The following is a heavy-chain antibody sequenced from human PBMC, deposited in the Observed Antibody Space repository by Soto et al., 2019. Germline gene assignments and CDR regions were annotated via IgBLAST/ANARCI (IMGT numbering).Heavy chain of an antibody. J-gene: IGHJ4*02. D-gene: IGHD3-16*01. Sequence: EVQLVESGGGLVKPGGSLRLSCAASGFTFSNAWMSWVRQAPGKGLEWVGRIKSRADGGTADHAVPVKGRFAISRDDSKNTLYLQMNSLKTEDTAVYYCATLWGNLGAFDYWGQGTLVTVSS. CDR1: GFTFSNAW. CDR2: IKSRADGGTA. CDR3: ATLWGNLGAFDY. V-gene: IGHV3-15*01.